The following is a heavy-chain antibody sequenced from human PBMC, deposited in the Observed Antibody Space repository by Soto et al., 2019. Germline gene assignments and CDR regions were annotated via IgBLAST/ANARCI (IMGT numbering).Heavy chain of an antibody. CDR1: GFTVSSNC. J-gene: IGHJ5*02. V-gene: IGHV3-66*02. D-gene: IGHD6-19*01. Sequence: SGGSLRLSCAASGFTVSSNCMSWVRQAPGKGLEWVSVIYSGGSTYYADSVKGRFTISRDNSKNTLYLQMNSLRAEDTAVYYCAKGRRPNSSGWGFDPWGQGTLVTVSS. CDR3: AKGRRPNSSGWGFDP. CDR2: IYSGGST.